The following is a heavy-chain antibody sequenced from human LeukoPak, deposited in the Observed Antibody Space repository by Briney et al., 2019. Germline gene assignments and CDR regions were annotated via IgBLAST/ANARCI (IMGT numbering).Heavy chain of an antibody. CDR1: GFTFSDHY. CDR3: TTVVSGSWYRGY. J-gene: IGHJ4*02. Sequence: PGGSLRLSCAASGFTFSDHYMDWVRQAPGEGLEWVGRSRNKANSYTTEYAASVKGRFTISRDDSKNTLYLQMNSLKTEDTAVYYCTTVVSGSWYRGYWGQGTLVTVSS. V-gene: IGHV3-72*01. CDR2: SRNKANSYTT. D-gene: IGHD6-13*01.